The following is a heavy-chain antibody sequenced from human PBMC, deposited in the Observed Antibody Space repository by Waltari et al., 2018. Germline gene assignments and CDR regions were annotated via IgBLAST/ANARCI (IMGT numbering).Heavy chain of an antibody. CDR3: ARVPSQGGPGNSGTF. CDR2: INHSGST. D-gene: IGHD4-4*01. J-gene: IGHJ4*02. V-gene: IGHV4-34*01. CDR1: GGSFSGYY. Sequence: QVQLQQWGAGLLKPSETLSLTCAVYGGSFSGYYWSWIRQPPGKGLEWIGEINHSGSTNYIPSLKSRVTISVDTSKNQFSLKLSSVTAADTAVYYCARVPSQGGPGNSGTFWGQGTLVTVSS.